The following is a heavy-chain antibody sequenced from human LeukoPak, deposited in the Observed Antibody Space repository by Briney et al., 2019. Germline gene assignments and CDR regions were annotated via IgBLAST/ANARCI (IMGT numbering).Heavy chain of an antibody. D-gene: IGHD3-22*01. J-gene: IGHJ4*02. V-gene: IGHV3-30*18. CDR3: AKDRYDSSGYFDY. CDR2: ISYDGSNK. Sequence: GGSLRLSCAASGFTFSSYGMHWVRQAPGKGLEWVAVISYDGSNKYYADSVKGRFTISRDNSKNTLYLQMNSLRAEDTAVYYCAKDRYDSSGYFDYRGQGTLVTVSS. CDR1: GFTFSSYG.